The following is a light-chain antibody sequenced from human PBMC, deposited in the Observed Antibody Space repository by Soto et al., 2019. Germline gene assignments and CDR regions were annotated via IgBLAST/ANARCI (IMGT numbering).Light chain of an antibody. CDR3: QQYGTSPYT. J-gene: IGKJ2*01. CDR2: AAS. Sequence: EIVLTQSPGTLSLSPGERATLSCRASQSVNSNYLGWYHKKPAQAPRLLIYAASSRATGVPDRFSGSGSGTDFTLPISRLEPEDFEVYYCQQYGTSPYTFGQGTKLEIK. V-gene: IGKV3-20*01. CDR1: QSVNSNY.